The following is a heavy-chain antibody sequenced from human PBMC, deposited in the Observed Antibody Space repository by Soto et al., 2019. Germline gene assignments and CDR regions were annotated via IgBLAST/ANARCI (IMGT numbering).Heavy chain of an antibody. V-gene: IGHV4-4*07. J-gene: IGHJ5*02. CDR1: GASRNSYN. Sequence: PSETLSLTSAVSGASRNSYNWSWIRKPAGKGLECIGHIHSSGSTNYNPSLKSRVTMSVDTSKNQFSLRLMSLTTADTAVYYCARDQGVAAAGIAWFDPWGQGSLVTVSS. CDR3: ARDQGVAAAGIAWFDP. D-gene: IGHD6-13*01. CDR2: IHSSGST.